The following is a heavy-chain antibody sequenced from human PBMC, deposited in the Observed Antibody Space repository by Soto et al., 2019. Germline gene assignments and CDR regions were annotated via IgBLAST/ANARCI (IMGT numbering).Heavy chain of an antibody. Sequence: SGPTLVNPTQTLTLTCTLSGFSLSTSGVGVGWIRQPPGKALEWLALIYWNDDERYSPSLKSRLTITKDTSKNQVVLMMTNMDPVDTAAYYCARVFGSGGYYRLDYWGQGTLVTVSS. D-gene: IGHD3-10*01. CDR1: GFSLSTSGVG. CDR3: ARVFGSGGYYRLDY. J-gene: IGHJ4*02. V-gene: IGHV2-5*01. CDR2: IYWNDDE.